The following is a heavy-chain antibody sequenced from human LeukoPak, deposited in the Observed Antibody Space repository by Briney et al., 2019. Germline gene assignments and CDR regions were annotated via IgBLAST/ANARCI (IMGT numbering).Heavy chain of an antibody. CDR2: IYPDDSDT. Sequence: GESLKISCKGSGYSFTSYWIGWVRQMPGKGLEWMGIIYPDDSDTRYSPSFQGQVTISADKSISTAYLQWSSLKASDTAMYYCARPVYDILTGLYYFDHWSQGTLVTVSS. V-gene: IGHV5-51*01. J-gene: IGHJ4*02. CDR3: ARPVYDILTGLYYFDH. D-gene: IGHD3-9*01. CDR1: GYSFTSYW.